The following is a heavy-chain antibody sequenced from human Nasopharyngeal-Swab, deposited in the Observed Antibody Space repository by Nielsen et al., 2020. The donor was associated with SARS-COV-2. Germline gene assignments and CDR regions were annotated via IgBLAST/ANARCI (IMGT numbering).Heavy chain of an antibody. Sequence: ASVKVSCKASGYTFNTYGITWVRQAPGHGLEWMGSISVNNGNTKYSEKFQGRVTMTTETSTTTAYMELRSLTSDDTALYYCARGPPQGRFLEWNTEWFDPWGQGTLVTVSS. J-gene: IGHJ5*02. CDR1: GYTFNTYG. V-gene: IGHV1-18*01. CDR3: ARGPPQGRFLEWNTEWFDP. CDR2: ISVNNGNT. D-gene: IGHD3-3*01.